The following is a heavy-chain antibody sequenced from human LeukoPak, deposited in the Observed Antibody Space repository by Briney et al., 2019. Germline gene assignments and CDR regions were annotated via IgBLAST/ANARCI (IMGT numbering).Heavy chain of an antibody. CDR3: VREGGSDWYSGWFDP. V-gene: IGHV3-48*04. Sequence: GGSLRLSCAASGFTFSSYSMNWVRQAPGKGLEWVSYISSSGSTIYYAGSVKGRFTISRDNAKNSLYLQMNSLRVEDTAVYYCVREGGSDWYSGWFDPWGQGTLVTVS. J-gene: IGHJ5*02. CDR2: ISSSGSTI. CDR1: GFTFSSYS. D-gene: IGHD6-19*01.